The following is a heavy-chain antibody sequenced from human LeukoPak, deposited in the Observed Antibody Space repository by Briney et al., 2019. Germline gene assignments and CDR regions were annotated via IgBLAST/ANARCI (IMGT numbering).Heavy chain of an antibody. CDR3: AGGDDFSDAFDI. J-gene: IGHJ3*02. CDR2: ISTSGST. D-gene: IGHD3/OR15-3a*01. V-gene: IGHV4-4*07. CDR1: GGSISKYY. Sequence: PSETLSLTCTVSGGSISKYYWSWIRQPAGKGLEWTGRISTSGSTNYNPSLKSRVTMSVDTSKNQFSLKLSSVTAADTAVYYCAGGDDFSDAFDIWGQGTMVTVSS.